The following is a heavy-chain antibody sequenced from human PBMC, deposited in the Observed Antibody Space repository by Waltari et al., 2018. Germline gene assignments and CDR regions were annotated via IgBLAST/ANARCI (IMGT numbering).Heavy chain of an antibody. CDR1: GFTFSSYG. CDR2: ISYDGSNK. CDR3: AKESAAAGTLYYYYGMDV. Sequence: QVQLVESGGGVVQPGRSLRLSCAASGFTFSSYGMHWVRQAPGQGMEWVAVISYDGSNKYYADSVKGRFTISRDNSKNTLYLQMNSLRAEDTAVYYCAKESAAAGTLYYYYGMDVWGQGTTVTVSS. V-gene: IGHV3-30*18. J-gene: IGHJ6*02. D-gene: IGHD6-13*01.